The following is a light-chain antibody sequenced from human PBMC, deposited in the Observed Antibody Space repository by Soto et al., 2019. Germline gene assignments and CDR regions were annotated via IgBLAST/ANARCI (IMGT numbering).Light chain of an antibody. J-gene: IGLJ3*02. CDR3: QVWDSSSDSWV. CDR1: NIGSKS. Sequence: SYELTQPPSVSVAPGQTARITCGGNNIGSKSVHWYQQRPGQAPVLVVYDDGDRPSGIPERFSGSNSGNMATLTISRVEAGDEADYFCQVWDSSSDSWVFGGGTKLTVL. CDR2: DDG. V-gene: IGLV3-21*02.